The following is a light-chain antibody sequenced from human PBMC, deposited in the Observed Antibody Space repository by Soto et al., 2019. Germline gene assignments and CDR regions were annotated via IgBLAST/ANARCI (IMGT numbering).Light chain of an antibody. V-gene: IGKV3-15*01. CDR3: QHRSNWPPKYT. Sequence: EIVMTQSPATLSVSPGERATLSCRASQSVSSNLAWYQQKPGQAPRLLIYGASTRATGIPARFSGSGSGTDFTLTISSLEPEDFAGYYCQHRSNWPPKYTFGQGTKLEIK. CDR1: QSVSSN. CDR2: GAS. J-gene: IGKJ2*01.